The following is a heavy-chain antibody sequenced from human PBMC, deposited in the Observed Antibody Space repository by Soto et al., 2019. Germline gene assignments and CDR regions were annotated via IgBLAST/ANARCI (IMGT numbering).Heavy chain of an antibody. CDR3: GRHSSHSGSSWYRTILYYVDY. V-gene: IGHV4-59*08. D-gene: IGHD6-13*01. CDR2: IYYSGST. J-gene: IGHJ4*02. Sequence: PLELMSLTRPVSGGSIGSYYWSWIRQPPGKGLEWIGYIYYSGSTNYNPSLKSRVTISVDTSKNQFSLKLSSVTAADTAVYYCGRHSSHSGSSWYRTILYYVDYWGQRTLVTVSS. CDR1: GGSIGSYY.